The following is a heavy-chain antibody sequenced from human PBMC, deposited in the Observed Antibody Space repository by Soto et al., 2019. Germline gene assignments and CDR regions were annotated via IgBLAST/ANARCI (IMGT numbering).Heavy chain of an antibody. CDR2: IRGNGDTT. CDR1: GFTFSSYA. D-gene: IGHD2-15*01. V-gene: IGHV3-23*01. J-gene: IGHJ6*02. CDR3: AKQQGPGTPYYYAMDV. Sequence: EVQLLESGGGLVQPGGSLRLSCAASGFTFSSYAMTWVRQTPVKGLEWVSVIRGNGDTTYYADSVKGRFTISRDNSKNTLYLQMNRLRAEDTAVYFCAKQQGPGTPYYYAMDVWGDGTTVTVSS.